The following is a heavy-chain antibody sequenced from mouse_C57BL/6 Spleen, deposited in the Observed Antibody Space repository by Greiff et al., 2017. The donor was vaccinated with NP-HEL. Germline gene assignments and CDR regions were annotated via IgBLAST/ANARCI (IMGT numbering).Heavy chain of an antibody. CDR3: ARSGLGRSFDC. Sequence: QVQLQQSGAELVRPGTSVKVSCKASGYAFTNYLIEWVKQRPGQGLEWIGVINPGSGGTNYNEKFKGKATLTADKSSSTAYMQLSSLTSEDSAVYFCARSGLGRSFDCWGQSTTLTVSS. D-gene: IGHD4-1*01. J-gene: IGHJ2*01. CDR2: INPGSGGT. CDR1: GYAFTNYL. V-gene: IGHV1-54*01.